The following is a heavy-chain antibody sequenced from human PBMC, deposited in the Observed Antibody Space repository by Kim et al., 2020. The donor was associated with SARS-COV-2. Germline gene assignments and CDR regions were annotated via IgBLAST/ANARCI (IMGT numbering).Heavy chain of an antibody. D-gene: IGHD4-17*01. V-gene: IGHV3-49*03. Sequence: GGSLRLSCTGFGFTFRDYAVTWFRQAPGKGLEWLAFMRKTTYGGTTEYAASVKGRFTISRDDSKSIAYLQMNSLKTEDTAVYYCTRNIEDDYLDYDPDYWGQGTLVTVSS. CDR1: GFTFRDYA. CDR2: MRKTTYGGTT. J-gene: IGHJ4*02. CDR3: TRNIEDDYLDYDPDY.